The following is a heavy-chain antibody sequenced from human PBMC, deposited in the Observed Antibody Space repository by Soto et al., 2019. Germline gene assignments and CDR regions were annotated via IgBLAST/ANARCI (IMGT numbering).Heavy chain of an antibody. CDR2: FYSSGSI. CDR1: GYSITAGGYY. CDR3: ARMYSSGSGWFHP. V-gene: IGHV4-31*03. Sequence: KPSETLSLTCFVSGYSITAGGYYWSWIRHHPGKGLEWIGSFYSSGSIIYNPSLSSRVSISGDTSSNQFSMSLTSVTAADTARYYCARMYSSGSGWFHPWGQGTLVTVSS. D-gene: IGHD6-19*01. J-gene: IGHJ5*02.